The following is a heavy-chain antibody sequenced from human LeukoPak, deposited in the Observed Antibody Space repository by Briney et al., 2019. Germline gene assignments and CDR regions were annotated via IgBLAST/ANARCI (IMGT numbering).Heavy chain of an antibody. J-gene: IGHJ5*02. D-gene: IGHD2-2*01. CDR2: ISSSSGTI. CDR1: GFTFTSYS. CDR3: ARGGYCSSSSCFTSRFDP. Sequence: GGSLRLSCAASGFTFTSYSMNWVRQAPGKGLEWVTYISSSSGTIYYADSVKGRFTISRDNAKSSLYLQMSSLRVEDTAVYYCARGGYCSSSSCFTSRFDPWGQGTLVTVSS. V-gene: IGHV3-48*01.